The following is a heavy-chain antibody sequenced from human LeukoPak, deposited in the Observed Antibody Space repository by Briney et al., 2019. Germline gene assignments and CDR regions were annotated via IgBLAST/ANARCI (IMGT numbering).Heavy chain of an antibody. CDR1: GFTFSSYS. D-gene: IGHD3-10*01. J-gene: IGHJ6*02. Sequence: PGGSLRLSCAASGFTFSSYSMNWVRQAPGKGLEWVSSISSSSYIYYADSVKGRFTISRDNAKNSLYLQMNSLRAEDTAVYYCARVGVRGTHYYYYGMDVWGQGTTVTVSS. CDR3: ARVGVRGTHYYYYGMDV. V-gene: IGHV3-21*01. CDR2: ISSSSYI.